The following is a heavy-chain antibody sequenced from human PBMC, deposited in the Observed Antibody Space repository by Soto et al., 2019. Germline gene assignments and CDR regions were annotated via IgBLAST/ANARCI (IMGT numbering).Heavy chain of an antibody. CDR1: GFSFSSYA. CDR2: IWFDGSKK. J-gene: IGHJ4*02. Sequence: QVQLVESGGGVVQPGKSLRLSCAASGFSFSSYAMHWVRQAPGKGLQWVALIWFDGSKKYYADSVKGRFTISRDSSNNTLDLQMNSLRAEDTAVYYCAKGPHTNVGWPYYFESWGQGVPVTVSS. D-gene: IGHD6-19*01. V-gene: IGHV3-33*06. CDR3: AKGPHTNVGWPYYFES.